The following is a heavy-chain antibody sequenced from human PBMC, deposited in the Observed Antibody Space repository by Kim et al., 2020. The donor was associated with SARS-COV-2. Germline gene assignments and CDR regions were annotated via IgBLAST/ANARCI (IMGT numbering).Heavy chain of an antibody. D-gene: IGHD2-2*03. V-gene: IGHV3-23*01. Sequence: GGSLRLSCAASGFTFSSYAMSWVRQAPGKGLEWVSAISGSGGSTYYADSVKGRFTISRDNSKNTLYLQMNSLRAEDTAVYYCAKGGYCSSTSCYGGYYYFDYWGQGTLVTVSS. CDR3: AKGGYCSSTSCYGGYYYFDY. CDR2: ISGSGGST. J-gene: IGHJ4*02. CDR1: GFTFSSYA.